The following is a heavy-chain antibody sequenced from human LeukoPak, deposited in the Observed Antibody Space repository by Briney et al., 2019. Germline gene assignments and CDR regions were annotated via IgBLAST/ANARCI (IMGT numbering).Heavy chain of an antibody. J-gene: IGHJ4*02. CDR2: IGSRSTTI. CDR1: GFTFSTSN. Sequence: GGSLRLSCAASGFTFSTSNMNWVRQAPGKGLEWVSYIGSRSTTIYYADSVQGRFTISRDDARSSLYLQMNSLRDEDTAVYYCATYSSGWYLHYWGQGTLVTVSS. V-gene: IGHV3-48*02. CDR3: ATYSSGWYLHY. D-gene: IGHD6-19*01.